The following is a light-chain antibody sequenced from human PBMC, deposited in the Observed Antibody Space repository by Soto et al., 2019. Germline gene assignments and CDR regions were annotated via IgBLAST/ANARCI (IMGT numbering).Light chain of an antibody. CDR2: DVS. CDR3: SSYTNSGNYV. J-gene: IGLJ1*01. Sequence: QSALTQPASLSGSPGQSIAISCTGTSSDVGAYNYVSWYQQHPGKAPKLMIYDVSNRPSGVSDRFSGSKSGNTASLTISGLQAEDEADYYCSSYTNSGNYVFGTGTKVTVL. CDR1: SSDVGAYNY. V-gene: IGLV2-14*01.